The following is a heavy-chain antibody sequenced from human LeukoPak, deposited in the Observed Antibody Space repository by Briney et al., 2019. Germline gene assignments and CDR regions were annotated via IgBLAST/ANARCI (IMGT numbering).Heavy chain of an antibody. D-gene: IGHD3-22*01. V-gene: IGHV4-59*01. CDR2: IYYIGST. J-gene: IGHJ4*02. Sequence: SETLSLTCTVSGGSISSYYWSWIRQPPGKGLEWIGYIYYIGSTNYNPSLKSRVTISVDTSKNQFSLNLSSVTAADTAVYYCARGRRYYDSSGYYQKYYFDYWGQGTLVTVSS. CDR1: GGSISSYY. CDR3: ARGRRYYDSSGYYQKYYFDY.